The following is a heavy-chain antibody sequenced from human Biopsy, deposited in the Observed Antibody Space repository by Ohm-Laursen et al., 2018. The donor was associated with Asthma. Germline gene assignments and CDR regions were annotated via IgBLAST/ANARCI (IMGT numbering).Heavy chain of an antibody. CDR1: GGTFGNYA. CDR2: ISPVFGST. J-gene: IGHJ6*02. D-gene: IGHD6-13*01. V-gene: IGHV1-69*06. Sequence: ASVKVSCKASGGTFGNYAISWVRQAPGLGLEWMGGISPVFGSTNIAQKFQGRVTISADIFTETAYLEVSSLRSDDTAVYYCASPSSSREILYYYYNMDIWGQGTTVTVPS. CDR3: ASPSSSREILYYYYNMDI.